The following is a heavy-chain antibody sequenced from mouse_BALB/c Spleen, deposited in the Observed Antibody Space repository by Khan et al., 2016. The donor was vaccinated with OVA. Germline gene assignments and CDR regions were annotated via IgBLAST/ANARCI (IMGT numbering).Heavy chain of an antibody. V-gene: IGHV5-6-4*01. CDR1: GFSFSSYS. Sequence: EVELVESGGGLVRPGGSLKLSCAASGFSFSSYSMSWVRQTPEKRLEWVATISSGGSYTYYPDSVKGRFTISRDNAKNTQHLQVNSLRSEDTAMYYCTGHRVFYGSSPYFDYWGQGTTLTVSS. J-gene: IGHJ2*01. CDR3: TGHRVFYGSSPYFDY. CDR2: ISSGGSYT. D-gene: IGHD1-1*01.